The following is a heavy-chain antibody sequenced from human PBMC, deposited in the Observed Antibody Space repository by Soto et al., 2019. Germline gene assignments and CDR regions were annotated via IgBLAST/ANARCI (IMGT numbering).Heavy chain of an antibody. J-gene: IGHJ6*02. Sequence: QVQLVESGGGVVQPGRSLRLSCAASGFTFSSYGMHWVRQAPGKGLEWVAVIWYDGSNKYYADSVKGRFTISRDNSKNTLYLQMNSLRAEDTAVYYCARDGDSSGWYYYYGMDVWGQGTTVTVSS. CDR2: IWYDGSNK. D-gene: IGHD6-19*01. V-gene: IGHV3-33*01. CDR3: ARDGDSSGWYYYYGMDV. CDR1: GFTFSSYG.